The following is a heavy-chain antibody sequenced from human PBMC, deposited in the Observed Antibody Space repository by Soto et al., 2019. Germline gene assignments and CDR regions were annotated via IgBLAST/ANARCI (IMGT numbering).Heavy chain of an antibody. V-gene: IGHV4-31*03. D-gene: IGHD6-19*01. J-gene: IGHJ6*02. CDR3: ARDLIAVAPYYYYYGMDV. CDR2: IYYSGST. CDR1: GGSISSGGYY. Sequence: PSETLSLTCTVSGGSISSGGYYWSWIRQHPGKGLEWIGYIYYSGSTYYNPSLKSRVTIPVDTSKNQFSLKLSSVTAADTAVYYCARDLIAVAPYYYYYGMDVWGQGTTVTVSS.